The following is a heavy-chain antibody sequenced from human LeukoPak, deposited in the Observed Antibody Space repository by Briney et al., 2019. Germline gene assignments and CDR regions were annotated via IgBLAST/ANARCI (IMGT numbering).Heavy chain of an antibody. CDR2: ISAYNGNT. V-gene: IGHV1-18*01. Sequence: ASVKVSCKAPGYTFTSYGISWVRQAPGQGLEWMGWISAYNGNTNYAQKLQGRVTMTTDTSTSTAYMELRSLRSDDTAVYYCASVYYYDQGFDYWGQGTLVTVSS. J-gene: IGHJ4*02. D-gene: IGHD3-22*01. CDR3: ASVYYYDQGFDY. CDR1: GYTFTSYG.